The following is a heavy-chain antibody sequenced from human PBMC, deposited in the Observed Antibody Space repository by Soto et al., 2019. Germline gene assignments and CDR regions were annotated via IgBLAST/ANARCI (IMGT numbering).Heavy chain of an antibody. Sequence: GGSLRLSCAASGFTFSSYWMSWVCQAPGKGREWVANIKQDGSEKYYVDSVKGRFTISRDNAKNSLYLQMNSLRAEDTAVYYCARDKAVDGDAFDIWGQGTMVTVSS. V-gene: IGHV3-7*01. CDR1: GFTFSSYW. D-gene: IGHD2-15*01. CDR2: IKQDGSEK. CDR3: ARDKAVDGDAFDI. J-gene: IGHJ3*02.